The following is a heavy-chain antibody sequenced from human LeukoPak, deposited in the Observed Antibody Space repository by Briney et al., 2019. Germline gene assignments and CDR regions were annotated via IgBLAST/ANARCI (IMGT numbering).Heavy chain of an antibody. V-gene: IGHV3-23*01. Sequence: GGSLRLSCAASGFTFSSYAMSWVSQAPGKGLEWVSGITGGGGSTYYADSVKGRFTISRDNSKNTLYLQMNSLRAEDTAVYYCAKGGRFEPFDCWGQGTLVTVSS. CDR1: GFTFSSYA. CDR3: AKGGRFEPFDC. CDR2: ITGGGGST. D-gene: IGHD3-16*01. J-gene: IGHJ4*02.